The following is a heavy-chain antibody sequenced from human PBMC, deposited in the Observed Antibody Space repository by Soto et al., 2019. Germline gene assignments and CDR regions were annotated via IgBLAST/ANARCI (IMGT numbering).Heavy chain of an antibody. CDR2: MYYGGRT. J-gene: IGHJ5*02. CDR3: VRDGTKTLRDWFDP. CDR1: GGSISSYY. Sequence: SETLSLTCTVSGGSISSYYWSWIRQPPGKGLEWIGYMYYGGRTNYNPSLKSRVTISVDTSKMQVSLKLSSVTAADTAVYYCVRDGTKTLRDWFDPWGQGISVTVSS. V-gene: IGHV4-59*08. D-gene: IGHD1-1*01.